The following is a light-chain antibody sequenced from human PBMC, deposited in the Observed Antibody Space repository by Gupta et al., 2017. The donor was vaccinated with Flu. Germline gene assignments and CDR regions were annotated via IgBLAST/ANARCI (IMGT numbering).Light chain of an antibody. CDR1: QNDFNNY. J-gene: IGKJ1*01. Sequence: DILLTQSPGPMSLSPGESATLSCRASQNDFNNYFDWYQQRPGQATRLLIYGASSRATGIPDRFFGRGCGTDFTLTSSRLEPDDCALYYWQQYGTSSWTFGPGTKVEIK. CDR3: QQYGTSSWT. V-gene: IGKV3-20*01. CDR2: GAS.